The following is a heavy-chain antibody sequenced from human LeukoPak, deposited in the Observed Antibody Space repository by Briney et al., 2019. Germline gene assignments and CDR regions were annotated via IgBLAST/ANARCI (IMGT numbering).Heavy chain of an antibody. J-gene: IGHJ4*02. Sequence: GGSLRLSCVDSGFTFSRYWMSWVRQAPGKGLEWVANIKQDGGEKYYVDSVKGRFTISRDNAKNSLYLQVNSLRVEDTAVYYCARDGRPLDYWGQGTLVTVSS. CDR2: IKQDGGEK. V-gene: IGHV3-7*03. CDR3: ARDGRPLDY. CDR1: GFTFSRYW.